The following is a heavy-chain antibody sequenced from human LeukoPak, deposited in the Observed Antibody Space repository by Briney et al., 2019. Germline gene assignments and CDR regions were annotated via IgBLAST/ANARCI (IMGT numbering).Heavy chain of an antibody. CDR3: ARDLDYGDYLTYDY. Sequence: EASVKVSCKASGYTFTSYGISWVRQAPGQGLEWMGWISAYNGNTKYTQKLQGRVTMTTDTSTSTAYMELRSLRSDDTAVYYCARDLDYGDYLTYDYWGQGTLVTVSS. V-gene: IGHV1-18*01. D-gene: IGHD4-17*01. CDR1: GYTFTSYG. J-gene: IGHJ4*02. CDR2: ISAYNGNT.